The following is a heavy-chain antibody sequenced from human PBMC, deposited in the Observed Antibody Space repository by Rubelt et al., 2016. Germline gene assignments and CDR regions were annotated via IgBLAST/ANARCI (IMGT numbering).Heavy chain of an antibody. D-gene: IGHD6-19*01. CDR1: GYTFSNYY. V-gene: IGHV1-46*01. Sequence: QVQLVQSGAEVKKPGASVKVSCMASGYTFSNYYMHWVRQAPGQGLEWMGVIEIHGGSTSYAKEFQGRRTMTWDTSTSAVYMVLGSLRSEDAAVFYCARGRDSGWLTPPGFYFDYWGQGTLVTVSS. CDR2: IEIHGGST. CDR3: ARGRDSGWLTPPGFYFDY. J-gene: IGHJ4*02.